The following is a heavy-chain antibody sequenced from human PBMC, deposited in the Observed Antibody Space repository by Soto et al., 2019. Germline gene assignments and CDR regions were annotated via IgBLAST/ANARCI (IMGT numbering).Heavy chain of an antibody. CDR1: GFTFSSYA. J-gene: IGHJ5*02. CDR2: ISGSGGST. D-gene: IGHD3-3*01. Sequence: GGSLRLSCAASGFTFSSYAMSWVRQAPGKGLEWVSAISGSGGSTYYADSVKGRFTISRDNSKNTLYLQMNSLRAEDTAVYYCAKESITIFGVVTVPNWSDPWGQGTLVTVSS. CDR3: AKESITIFGVVTVPNWSDP. V-gene: IGHV3-23*01.